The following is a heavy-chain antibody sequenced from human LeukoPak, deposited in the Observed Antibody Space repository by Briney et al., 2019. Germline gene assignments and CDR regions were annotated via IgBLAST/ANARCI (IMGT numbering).Heavy chain of an antibody. D-gene: IGHD5-18*01. CDR1: GYTFTSYG. CDR3: ARASGGYSYHAPHDY. J-gene: IGHJ4*02. Sequence: GASVKVSCKASGYTFTSYGISWVRQAPGQGLEWMGWISAYNGNTNYAQKLQGRVTMTTDTSTSTAYMELRSLRSDDTAVYYCARASGGYSYHAPHDYWGQGTLVTVSS. CDR2: ISAYNGNT. V-gene: IGHV1-18*01.